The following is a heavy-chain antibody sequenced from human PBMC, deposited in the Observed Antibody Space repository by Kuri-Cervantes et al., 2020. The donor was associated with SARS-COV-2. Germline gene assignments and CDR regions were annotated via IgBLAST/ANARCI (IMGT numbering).Heavy chain of an antibody. D-gene: IGHD4-17*01. CDR1: GYSFTSYW. J-gene: IGHJ4*02. Sequence: KVSCKGSGYSFTSYWIGWVRQLPGKGLEWRGVTYPGNSDARYSPSFQGQVTISADKSISTAYLQWSSMKASDTAMYYCARRGVTTEGVDYWGQGTLVTVSS. V-gene: IGHV5-51*01. CDR2: TYPGNSDA. CDR3: ARRGVTTEGVDY.